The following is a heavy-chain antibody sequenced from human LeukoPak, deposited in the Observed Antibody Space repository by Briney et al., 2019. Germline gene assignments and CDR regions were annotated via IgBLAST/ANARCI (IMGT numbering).Heavy chain of an antibody. D-gene: IGHD3-3*01. CDR1: GYTFTSYG. V-gene: IGHV1-18*01. J-gene: IGHJ6*02. CDR2: ISAYNGNT. CDR3: ARDSYYDFWSGYLLRYYGMDV. Sequence: ASVKVSCKASGYTFTSYGISWVRQAPGQGLEWMGWISAYNGNTNYAQKLQGRVTMTTDTSTSTAYMELRSLRSDDTAVYYCARDSYYDFWSGYLLRYYGMDVWGQGTTVTVSS.